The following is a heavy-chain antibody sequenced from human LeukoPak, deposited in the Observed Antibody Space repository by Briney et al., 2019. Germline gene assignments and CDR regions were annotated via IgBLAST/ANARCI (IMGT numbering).Heavy chain of an antibody. CDR2: ISSSSSYI. CDR1: GFTFSSYE. V-gene: IGHV3-21*05. CDR3: ARDSGGSYHGVDWFDP. J-gene: IGHJ5*02. D-gene: IGHD1-26*01. Sequence: GGSLRLSCAASGFTFSSYEMNWVRQAPGKGLEWVSYISSSSSYIYYADSVKGRFTISRDNAKNSLYLQMNSLRAEDTAVYYCARDSGGSYHGVDWFDPWGQGTLVTVSS.